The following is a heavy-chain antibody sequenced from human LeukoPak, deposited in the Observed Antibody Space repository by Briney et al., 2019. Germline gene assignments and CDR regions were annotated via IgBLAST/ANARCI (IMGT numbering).Heavy chain of an antibody. J-gene: IGHJ4*02. D-gene: IGHD3-22*01. Sequence: GGSLRLSCAASGFTFSSYEMNWVRQAPGKGLEWVSSISTSSTYIYYSDSMKGRFTVSRDNAKNSLYLQMNSLRAEDTAVYYCARVPTRYYDTSVTDDYWGQGTLVTVSS. CDR2: ISTSSTYI. CDR3: ARVPTRYYDTSVTDDY. V-gene: IGHV3-21*01. CDR1: GFTFSSYE.